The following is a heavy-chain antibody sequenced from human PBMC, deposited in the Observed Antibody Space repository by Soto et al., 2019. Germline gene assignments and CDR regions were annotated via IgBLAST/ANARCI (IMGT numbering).Heavy chain of an antibody. J-gene: IGHJ3*02. CDR2: ILPIFGTA. D-gene: IGHD2-15*01. CDR3: ATGHEFGGNPDAYDI. Sequence: QVLLVQSGAEMKKPGSSVKVSCKASGGSFSTSSINWVRQAPGQRPEWMANILPIFGTADYAQKFQGRLTITADTSTNTAYMELRSLFSEDTAVYYCATGHEFGGNPDAYDIWGQGTVVTVSS. CDR1: GGSFSTSS. V-gene: IGHV1-69*14.